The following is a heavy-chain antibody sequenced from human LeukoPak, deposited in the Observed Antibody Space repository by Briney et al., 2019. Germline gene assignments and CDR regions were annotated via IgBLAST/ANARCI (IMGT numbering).Heavy chain of an antibody. Sequence: GGSLRLSCAASGFTFSSYGMHWVRQAPGKGLEWVAFIRYDGSNEYYADSVKGRFTISRDNSKNTLYLQMNSLRAEDTAVYYCAKDPYHTIFGVVIGTFDPWGQGTLVTVSS. CDR3: AKDPYHTIFGVVIGTFDP. V-gene: IGHV3-30*02. CDR2: IRYDGSNE. J-gene: IGHJ5*02. CDR1: GFTFSSYG. D-gene: IGHD3-3*01.